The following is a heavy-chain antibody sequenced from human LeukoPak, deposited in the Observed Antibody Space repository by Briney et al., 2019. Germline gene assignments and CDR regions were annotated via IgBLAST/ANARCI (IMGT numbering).Heavy chain of an antibody. Sequence: SETLSLTCTVSGGSISGYYWSWIRQPAGKGLEWIGRIYSDGGSTYNPSLKSRVTVSLDTSKNQFSLKLTSVTAADTAMYYCARFPSGIGASARFDPWGQGTLVTVSS. V-gene: IGHV4-4*07. CDR3: ARFPSGIGASARFDP. D-gene: IGHD6-13*01. CDR1: GGSISGYY. J-gene: IGHJ5*02. CDR2: IYSDGGS.